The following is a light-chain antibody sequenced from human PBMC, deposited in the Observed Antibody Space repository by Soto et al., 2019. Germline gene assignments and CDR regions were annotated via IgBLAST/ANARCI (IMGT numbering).Light chain of an antibody. V-gene: IGKV3-20*01. CDR2: GAS. Sequence: EIVLTQSPGTLSLSPGERATLSCRAGQSVSSSYLAWYQQKPGQAPRLLIYGASSRATGIPDRFSGSGSGTDFTLTISRLEPEDFAVYYCQQYGSNSVTFGGGTKVEIK. J-gene: IGKJ4*01. CDR1: QSVSSSY. CDR3: QQYGSNSVT.